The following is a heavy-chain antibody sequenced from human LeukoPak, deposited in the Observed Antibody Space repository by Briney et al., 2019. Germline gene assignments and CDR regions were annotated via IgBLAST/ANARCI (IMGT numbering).Heavy chain of an antibody. CDR1: GGSLSRYY. CDR3: ARGHSCGSQYQLTNLAWFDP. D-gene: IGHD2-2*01. V-gene: IGHV4-34*01. Sequence: PSETLSLTRAFYGGSLSRYYRSWLRQPPAKGRAGVGETNHNRCTNYNPSLKSRVNISVDTSKNQFTLKLSSVIAADTAVYYCARGHSCGSQYQLTNLAWFDPWGQGTLVTVFS. J-gene: IGHJ5*02. CDR2: TNHNRCT.